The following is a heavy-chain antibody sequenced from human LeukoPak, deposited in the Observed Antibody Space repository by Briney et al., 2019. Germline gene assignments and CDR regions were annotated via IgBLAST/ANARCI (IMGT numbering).Heavy chain of an antibody. CDR3: ASRGHITGTAGNAFDI. V-gene: IGHV4-34*01. J-gene: IGHJ3*02. Sequence: SETLSLTCAVYGGSFSGYYWSWIRQPPGKGLEWIGEINHSGSTNYNPSLKSRVTISVDTSKNQFSLKLSSVTAADTAVYYCASRGHITGTAGNAFDIWGQGTMVTVSS. D-gene: IGHD1-20*01. CDR1: GGSFSGYY. CDR2: INHSGST.